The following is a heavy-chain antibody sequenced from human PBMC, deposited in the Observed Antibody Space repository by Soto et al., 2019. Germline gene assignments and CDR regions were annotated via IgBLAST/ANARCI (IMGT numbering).Heavy chain of an antibody. Sequence: ASVKVACKASGYTFTSYGISWVRQAPGQGLEWMGWISAYNGNTNYAQKLQGRVTMTTDTSTSTAYMELRSLRSDDTAVYYCARACRGDCHRADQRGELKFDPWGQGTLVTVSS. CDR3: ARACRGDCHRADQRGELKFDP. D-gene: IGHD2-21*02. V-gene: IGHV1-18*01. CDR2: ISAYNGNT. CDR1: GYTFTSYG. J-gene: IGHJ5*02.